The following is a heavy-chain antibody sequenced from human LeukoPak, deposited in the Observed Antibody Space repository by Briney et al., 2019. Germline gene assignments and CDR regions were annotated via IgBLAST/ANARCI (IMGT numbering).Heavy chain of an antibody. CDR1: IFTFSTYA. D-gene: IGHD3-22*01. Sequence: GGSLRLSCAASIFTFSTYAMSWVRQAPGKGLEWVSAISGSGGSTYYADSVKGRFTISRDNSKNTLYLQMNSLRAEDTAVYYCAKYYYYDSSGCLDYWGQGTLVTVSS. CDR2: ISGSGGST. J-gene: IGHJ4*02. CDR3: AKYYYYDSSGCLDY. V-gene: IGHV3-23*01.